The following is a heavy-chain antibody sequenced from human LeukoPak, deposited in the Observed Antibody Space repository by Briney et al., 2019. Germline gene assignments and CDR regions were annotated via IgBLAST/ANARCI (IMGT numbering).Heavy chain of an antibody. CDR3: AIHPSDSSGYFSY. CDR1: GYTFSSCA. J-gene: IGHJ4*02. Sequence: ASVKVSCTASGYTFSSCAINWVRQAPGQGLEYMGWIDTKTGNPTYAQGFTGRFVFSLDTSVSTAYLQISSLKAEDTAVYYCAIHPSDSSGYFSYWGQGALVTVSS. CDR2: IDTKTGNP. D-gene: IGHD3-22*01. V-gene: IGHV7-4-1*02.